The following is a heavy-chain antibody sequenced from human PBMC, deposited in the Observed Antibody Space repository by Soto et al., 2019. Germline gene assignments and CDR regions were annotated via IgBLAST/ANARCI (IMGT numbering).Heavy chain of an antibody. J-gene: IGHJ5*02. CDR2: IYYSGST. CDR1: GGSISSGGYY. CDR3: AMASKAQLWSFA. V-gene: IGHV4-31*03. Sequence: SETLSLTCTVSGGSISSGGYYWSWIRQHPGKGLEWIGYIYYSGSTYYNPSLKSRVTISVDTSKNQFSLKLSSVTAADTAVYYCAMASKAQLWSFAWGQGTLVTVSS. D-gene: IGHD5-18*01.